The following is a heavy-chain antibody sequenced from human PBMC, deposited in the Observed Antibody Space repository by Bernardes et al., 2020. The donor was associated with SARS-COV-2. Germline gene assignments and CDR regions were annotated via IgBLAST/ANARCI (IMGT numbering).Heavy chain of an antibody. Sequence: GGSLRLSCAVSGLTFSSHWMHWVRQDPGKGLLWVSRINSDGSSTNYADSVKGRFTISRDNAENTLFLQMNSLRAEDTAVYYWASHDSGYDYGLLHHWGQGTLITVSS. J-gene: IGHJ5*02. CDR3: ASHDSGYDYGLLHH. CDR1: GLTFSSHW. V-gene: IGHV3-74*01. D-gene: IGHD5-12*01. CDR2: INSDGSST.